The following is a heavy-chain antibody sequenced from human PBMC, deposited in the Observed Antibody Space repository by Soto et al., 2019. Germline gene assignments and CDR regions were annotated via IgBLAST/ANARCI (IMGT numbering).Heavy chain of an antibody. D-gene: IGHD3-10*01. CDR3: ARKYYYGAGTLDY. CDR2: IYPGDSET. V-gene: IGHV5-51*01. J-gene: IGHJ4*02. CDR1: GYTFTNYW. Sequence: EVQLVQSAAEVKKPGESLKISCKGSGYTFTNYWIGWVRQMPGKGLEWMGIIYPGDSETRYSPSFQGQVTMSADKSISPAYLQWSSLKASDSAMYYCARKYYYGAGTLDYWGQGTLVTVSS.